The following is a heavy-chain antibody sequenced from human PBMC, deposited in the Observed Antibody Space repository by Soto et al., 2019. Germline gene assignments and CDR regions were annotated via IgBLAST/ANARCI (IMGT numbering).Heavy chain of an antibody. CDR2: IYYIGST. CDR3: AGLYPYDSSGYHLNY. CDR1: GCSISSGCYY. J-gene: IGHJ4*02. D-gene: IGHD3-22*01. Sequence: SETLSLTCTVSGCSISSGCYYWSWIRQHPGKGLEWIGYIYYIGSTYYNPSLESRVTISVDTSNNQSSLKLRSVTAADTAVFYCAGLYPYDSSGYHLNYWGQGALVTVSS. V-gene: IGHV4-31*03.